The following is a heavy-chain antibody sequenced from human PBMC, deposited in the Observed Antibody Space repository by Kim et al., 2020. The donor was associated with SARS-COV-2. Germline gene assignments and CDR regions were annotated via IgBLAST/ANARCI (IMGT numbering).Heavy chain of an antibody. CDR2: ISYDGSNK. V-gene: IGHV3-30*18. J-gene: IGHJ6*02. Sequence: GGSLRLSCAASGFTFSSYGTHWVRQAPGKGLEWVAVISYDGSNKYYADSVKGRFTISRDNSKNTLYLQMNSLRAEDTAVYYCAKSSVADYYYYGMDVWGQGTTVTVSS. CDR3: AKSSVADYYYYGMDV. CDR1: GFTFSSYG. D-gene: IGHD6-19*01.